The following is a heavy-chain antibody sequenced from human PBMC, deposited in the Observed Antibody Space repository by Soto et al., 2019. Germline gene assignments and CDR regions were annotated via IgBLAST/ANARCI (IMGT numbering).Heavy chain of an antibody. J-gene: IGHJ4*02. CDR2: MYYSVST. D-gene: IGHD5-12*01. CDR3: ARHNRDGYNYRGNYFEY. CDR1: HGSISSSSYY. Sequence: SQPLSLTCTVSHGSISSSSYYWGCLNQPPLEGLEWIGSMYYSVSTYYNPSLKSRVTISVDTSKNQFSLKLSSVTAADTAVYYCARHNRDGYNYRGNYFEYWGQGTLVTVPQ. V-gene: IGHV4-39*01.